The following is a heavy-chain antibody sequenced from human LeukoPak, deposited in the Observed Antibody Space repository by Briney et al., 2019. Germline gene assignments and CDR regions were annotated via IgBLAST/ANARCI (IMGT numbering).Heavy chain of an antibody. V-gene: IGHV4-59*08. CDR1: GGSISSYY. Sequence: SETLSLTCTVSGGSISSYYWSWIRQPPGKGLEWIGYIYYSGSTNYNPSLKSRVTISVDTSKNQFSLKLSSVTAADTAVYYCARSLVGATPHDYYYMDVWGKGTTVTVSS. D-gene: IGHD1-26*01. CDR2: IYYSGST. J-gene: IGHJ6*03. CDR3: ARSLVGATPHDYYYMDV.